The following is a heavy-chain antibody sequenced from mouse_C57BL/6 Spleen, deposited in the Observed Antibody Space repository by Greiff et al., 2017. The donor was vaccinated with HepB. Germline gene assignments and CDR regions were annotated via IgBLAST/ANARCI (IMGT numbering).Heavy chain of an antibody. J-gene: IGHJ1*02. CDR2: INPNDGGT. CDR3: ARHFDAWYFDV. D-gene: IGHD2-3*01. Sequence: VQLQQSGPELVKPGASVKISCKASGYTFTDYYMNWVRQSHGKSLEWIGDINPNDGGTSYTQKFKGKATLTVDKSSSAAFMELRSLTSEDSAVYFCARHFDAWYFDVWGTGTTVTVSS. CDR1: GYTFTDYY. V-gene: IGHV1-26*01.